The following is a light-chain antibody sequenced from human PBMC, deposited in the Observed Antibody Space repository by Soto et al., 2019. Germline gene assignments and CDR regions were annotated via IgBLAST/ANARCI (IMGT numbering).Light chain of an antibody. J-gene: IGKJ1*01. CDR3: HQRSKWPQT. CDR2: DAS. CDR1: QSVTTR. Sequence: DIVLTQYPATLSLSPGERATLSCRASQSVTTRLAWYQHIRGQAPRLVIYDASTRATGIPPRFSGSGSGTDFTRTISSLEPEDSGVYYCHQRSKWPQTFGQGTTVEIK. V-gene: IGKV3-11*01.